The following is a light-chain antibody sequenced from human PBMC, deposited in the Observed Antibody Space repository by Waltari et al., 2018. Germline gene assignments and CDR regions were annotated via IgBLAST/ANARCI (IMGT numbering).Light chain of an antibody. V-gene: IGKV3-20*01. CDR3: QQYSSLPT. CDR1: QDIGSTS. CDR2: GAS. Sequence: IVLTQSPGTLSLSLGERATLSCRASQDIGSTSLAWYQQKPGQAPRLLIYGASRRATGIPDRFSGSGSGTDFTLTITRLEPEDFAVYSCQQYSSLPTFGQGTKVEI. J-gene: IGKJ1*01.